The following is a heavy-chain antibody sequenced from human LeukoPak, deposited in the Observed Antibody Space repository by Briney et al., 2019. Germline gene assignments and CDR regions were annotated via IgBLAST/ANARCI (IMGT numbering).Heavy chain of an antibody. J-gene: IGHJ3*02. CDR2: INPNSGGT. CDR3: ARGSVVVRGAFDI. V-gene: IGHV1-2*06. D-gene: IGHD3-22*01. CDR1: GYTFTGYY. Sequence: GASVKVSCKASGYTFTGYYMHWVRQAPGQGLEWMGRINPNSGGTNYAQKFQGRVTMTRDTSISTAYMELSRLRSDDTAVYYCARGSVVVRGAFDIWGQGTMVTVSS.